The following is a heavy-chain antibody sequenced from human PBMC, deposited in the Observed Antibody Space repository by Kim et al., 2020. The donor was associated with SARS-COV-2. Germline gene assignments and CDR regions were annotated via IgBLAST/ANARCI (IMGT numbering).Heavy chain of an antibody. CDR3: ARGRGFRELSGDAFDI. V-gene: IGHV3-30-3*01. CDR2: ISYDGSNK. CDR1: GFTFSSYA. J-gene: IGHJ3*02. Sequence: GGSLRLSCAASGFTFSSYAMHWVRQAPGKGLEWVAVISYDGSNKYYADSVKGRFTISRDNSKNTLYLQMNSLRAEDTAVYYCARGRGFRELSGDAFDIWG. D-gene: IGHD3-10*01.